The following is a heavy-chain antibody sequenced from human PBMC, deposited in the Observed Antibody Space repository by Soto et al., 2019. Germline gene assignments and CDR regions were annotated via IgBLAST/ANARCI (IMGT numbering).Heavy chain of an antibody. D-gene: IGHD3-10*01. Sequence: ASVKISCKASGYTFTSDGIGWVRQSPGQGREWMGWISAYNNNTNYAQKLQGRVNMTTNTSARPAYMELRSLRSDYTSLYFCSRDGSGSYYYDYYGMDVLGQGTTVTVSS. CDR1: GYTFTSDG. J-gene: IGHJ6*02. CDR2: ISAYNNNT. CDR3: SRDGSGSYYYDYYGMDV. V-gene: IGHV1-18*01.